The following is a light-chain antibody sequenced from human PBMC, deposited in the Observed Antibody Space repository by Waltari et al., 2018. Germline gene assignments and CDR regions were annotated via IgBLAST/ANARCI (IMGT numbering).Light chain of an antibody. CDR1: NLGDIY. Sequence: SYKLTQPPSVSVSPGQTASISCSGDNLGDIYTSWYQQKAGQSPVLVIYHDSRRPSGIPDRFSGSNSGNTASLTISGTQALDEADYYCLAWDSSTAVFGTGTKLTVL. CDR2: HDS. CDR3: LAWDSSTAV. V-gene: IGLV3-1*01. J-gene: IGLJ1*01.